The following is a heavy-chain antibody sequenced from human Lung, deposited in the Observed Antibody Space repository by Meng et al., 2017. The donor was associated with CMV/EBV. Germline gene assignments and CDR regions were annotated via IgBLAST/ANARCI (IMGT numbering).Heavy chain of an antibody. D-gene: IGHD6-13*01. CDR3: ARDLGYSSSWYFQYYFDC. V-gene: IGHV1-46*01. CDR2: INPSDNTT. CDR1: GYTLTNYY. Sequence: ASVXVSXKASGYTLTNYYIHWVRQAPGQGLEWMGIINPSDNTTIYAQKFQGRVTMTRDTSTGTVYMELSSLRSDDTALYYCARDLGYSSSWYFQYYFDCWXQGTXVTVSS. J-gene: IGHJ4*02.